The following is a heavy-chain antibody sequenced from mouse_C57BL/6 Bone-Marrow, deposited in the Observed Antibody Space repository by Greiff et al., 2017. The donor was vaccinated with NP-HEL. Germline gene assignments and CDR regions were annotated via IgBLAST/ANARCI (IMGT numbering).Heavy chain of an antibody. CDR1: GYTFTDYY. D-gene: IGHD3-3*01. Sequence: EVQLQQSGPVLVKPGASVKMSCKASGYTFTDYYMNWVKQSHGKRLEWIGVINPYNGGTSYNQKFKGKATLTVDMSSSTAYMELNSLTSEDSAVYYCASPGRDGGYFDYWGQGTTLTVSS. CDR2: INPYNGGT. CDR3: ASPGRDGGYFDY. V-gene: IGHV1-19*01. J-gene: IGHJ2*01.